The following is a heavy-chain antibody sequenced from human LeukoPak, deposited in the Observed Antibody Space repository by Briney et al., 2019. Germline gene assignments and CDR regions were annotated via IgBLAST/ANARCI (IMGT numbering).Heavy chain of an antibody. V-gene: IGHV1-2*02. D-gene: IGHD3-16*02. CDR1: GYTFTSYY. J-gene: IGHJ5*02. CDR2: INPNSGDT. CDR3: ARLIYDYVWGSYRQNWFDP. Sequence: ASVKVSCKASGYTFTSYYMHWVRQAPGQGLEWMGWINPNSGDTNYAQKFQGRVTMTRDTSISTAYMELSRLRSDDTAVYYCARLIYDYVWGSYRQNWFDPWGQGTLVTVSS.